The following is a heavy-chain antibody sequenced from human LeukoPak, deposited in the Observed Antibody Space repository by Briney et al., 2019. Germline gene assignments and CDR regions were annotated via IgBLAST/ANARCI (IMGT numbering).Heavy chain of an antibody. CDR1: GGTIRGSW. V-gene: IGHV4-4*07. CDR3: VRGLSASNDFNWFES. D-gene: IGHD1-1*01. J-gene: IGHJ5*01. Sequence: PSETLSLTCRVSGGTIRGSWWSWIRQPAGKGPEWMGRINDSGTTRYDPSLKSRLTMSVDTSKDQFSLKLTSVTAADTAVYYCVRGLSASNDFNWFESWGRGILVTVSS. CDR2: INDSGTT.